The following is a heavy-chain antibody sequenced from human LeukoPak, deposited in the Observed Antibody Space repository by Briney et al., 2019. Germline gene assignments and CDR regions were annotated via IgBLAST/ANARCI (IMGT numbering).Heavy chain of an antibody. CDR2: INSDGSST. CDR1: GFTFSSYC. J-gene: IGHJ4*02. V-gene: IGHV3-74*01. CDR3: ARANFDY. Sequence: GGSLRVSCAASGFTFSSYCMHWVRHAPGKGLVGVSRINSDGSSTSYAGFVKGRFTISTDNAKNTLYLQMNSLSAEDTAVYYCARANFDYWGQGTLVTVSS.